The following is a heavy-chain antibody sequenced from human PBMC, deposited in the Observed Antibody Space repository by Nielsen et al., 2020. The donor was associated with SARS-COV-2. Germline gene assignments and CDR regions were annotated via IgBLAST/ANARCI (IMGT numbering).Heavy chain of an antibody. D-gene: IGHD6-19*01. CDR3: ARVSIYSSGWWY. J-gene: IGHJ4*02. V-gene: IGHV4-34*01. Sequence: SETLSLTCAVYGGSFSGYYWSWIRQPPGKGLEWIGEINHSGSTNYNPSLKSRVTISVDTSKNQFSLKLSSVTAADTAVYYCARVSIYSSGWWYWGQGTLVTVSS. CDR1: GGSFSGYY. CDR2: INHSGST.